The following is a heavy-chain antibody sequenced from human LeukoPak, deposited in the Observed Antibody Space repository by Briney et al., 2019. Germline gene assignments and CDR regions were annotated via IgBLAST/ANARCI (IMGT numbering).Heavy chain of an antibody. Sequence: PSETLSLTCTVSGGSISSYYWNWIRQPAGKGLEWIGRISSSGSANYNPSLRSRVTLSVDTSRNQLSLILNSVTAVDTAVFYCAIEPTRTPYYYMDVWGKGTTVIVSS. CDR2: ISSSGSA. CDR1: GGSISSYY. D-gene: IGHD1-1*01. CDR3: AIEPTRTPYYYMDV. J-gene: IGHJ6*03. V-gene: IGHV4-4*07.